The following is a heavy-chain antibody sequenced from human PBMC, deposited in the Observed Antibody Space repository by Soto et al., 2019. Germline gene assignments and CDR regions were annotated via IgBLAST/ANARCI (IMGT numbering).Heavy chain of an antibody. V-gene: IGHV1-18*01. CDR3: AAHYDSSGYQGYYFDY. J-gene: IGHJ4*02. D-gene: IGHD3-22*01. CDR2: ISAYNGNT. Sequence: ASLKVSCKASGYTFTSYGISWLRQSPGQGLEWMGWISAYNGNTNYAQKLQGRVTMTTDTSTSTAYMELRSLRSDDTAVYYCAAHYDSSGYQGYYFDYWGQGTLVTVSS. CDR1: GYTFTSYG.